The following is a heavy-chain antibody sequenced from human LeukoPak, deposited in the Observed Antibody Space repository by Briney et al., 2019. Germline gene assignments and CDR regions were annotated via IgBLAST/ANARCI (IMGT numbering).Heavy chain of an antibody. Sequence: ASVTVSCKTSGYRFTAHFMYWVRQAPGQGLEWMGWINPNDGGTNYAQKFQGRVTLTRDTTFTTTYMDVTRLTPDDTAVYYCARGGVPGQQLDYWGPGTLVTVSS. CDR3: ARGGVPGQQLDY. D-gene: IGHD6-13*01. J-gene: IGHJ4*02. CDR1: GYRFTAHF. CDR2: INPNDGGT. V-gene: IGHV1-2*02.